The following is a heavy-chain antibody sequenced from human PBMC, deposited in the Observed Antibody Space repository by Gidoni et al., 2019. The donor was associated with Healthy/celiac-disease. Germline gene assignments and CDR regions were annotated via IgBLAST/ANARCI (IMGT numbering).Heavy chain of an antibody. Sequence: QVQLVQSGAEGKKPGASVKVSCKASGYTVTGSYMHWVRQAPGQGLEWMGWINPNSGGTNYAQKFQGRVTMTRDTSISTAYMELSRLRSDDTAVYYCARVTYDYGDLQSSYYFDYWGQGTLVTVSS. CDR3: ARVTYDYGDLQSSYYFDY. CDR2: INPNSGGT. D-gene: IGHD4-17*01. V-gene: IGHV1-2*02. CDR1: GYTVTGSY. J-gene: IGHJ4*02.